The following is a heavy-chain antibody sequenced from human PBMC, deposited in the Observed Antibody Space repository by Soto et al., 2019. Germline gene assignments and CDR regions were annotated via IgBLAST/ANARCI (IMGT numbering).Heavy chain of an antibody. CDR2: MSSTGADI. CDR1: GFSFSDYE. D-gene: IGHD4-4*01. J-gene: IGHJ4*02. CDR3: ARVEMTTVFFDY. Sequence: PGGSLRLSCAVSGFSFSDYEMNWVHQAPGKGLEWVAYMSSTGADIEYADSVKGRFSISRDNAKNSLYLQMNSLRAEDTGVYYCARVEMTTVFFDYWGQGTLVTVSS. V-gene: IGHV3-48*03.